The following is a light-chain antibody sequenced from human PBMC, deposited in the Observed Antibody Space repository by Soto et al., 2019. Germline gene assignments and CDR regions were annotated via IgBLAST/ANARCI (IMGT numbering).Light chain of an antibody. Sequence: DIPLTQSPSFLSASVGDRVTITCRASQGVSSYLAWFQQKPGKAPKLLIYGASTLQSEVPSRFSGSGYGAEFTLTISSLRPEDFATYHCLQLDSYPYTFGQGTKLEIK. V-gene: IGKV1-9*01. CDR1: QGVSSY. CDR3: LQLDSYPYT. CDR2: GAS. J-gene: IGKJ2*01.